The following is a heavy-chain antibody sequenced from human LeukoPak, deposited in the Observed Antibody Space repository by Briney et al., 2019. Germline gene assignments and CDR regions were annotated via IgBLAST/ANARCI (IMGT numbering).Heavy chain of an antibody. CDR2: IKQDGSEK. CDR1: GVTFSSYW. V-gene: IGHV3-7*01. CDR3: ARASTRSGFLYYFDY. Sequence: GGSLRLSCAASGVTFSSYWMSWVRQAPGKGLEWVANIKQDGSEKYYVDFVKGRFTISRDNAKNSLYLQMNSLRAEDTAVYYCARASTRSGFLYYFDYWGQGTLVTVSS. D-gene: IGHD3-22*01. J-gene: IGHJ4*02.